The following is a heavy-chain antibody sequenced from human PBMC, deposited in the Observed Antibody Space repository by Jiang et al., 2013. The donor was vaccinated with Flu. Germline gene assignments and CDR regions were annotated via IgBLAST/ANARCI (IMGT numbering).Heavy chain of an antibody. CDR3: ARSIPSAGLQGLGWFDP. Sequence: GAEVKKPGASVKVSCMASGYTFTAYYIHWVRQAPGQGLEWMGWINPSSGGTKYAQKFQGRVTMTRDPSISTAYMDLSSLRSDDTAIYYCARSIPSAGLQGLGWFDPWGQGTLVTVSS. D-gene: IGHD6-13*01. CDR1: GYTFTAYY. V-gene: IGHV1-2*02. J-gene: IGHJ5*02. CDR2: INPSSGGT.